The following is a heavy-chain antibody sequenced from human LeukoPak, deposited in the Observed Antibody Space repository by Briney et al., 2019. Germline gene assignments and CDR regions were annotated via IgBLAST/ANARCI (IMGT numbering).Heavy chain of an antibody. CDR1: GGSISSYY. CDR2: IYYSGST. Sequence: SETLSLTCTVSGGSISSYYWSWIRQPPGKGLEWIGYIYYSGSTNYNPSLKSRVTISADTSKNLFSLKLSSVTAADTAVYYCARAGPGYSYGYTPFSFDSWGQGTLVTVSS. CDR3: ARAGPGYSYGYTPFSFDS. J-gene: IGHJ4*02. D-gene: IGHD5-18*01. V-gene: IGHV4-59*01.